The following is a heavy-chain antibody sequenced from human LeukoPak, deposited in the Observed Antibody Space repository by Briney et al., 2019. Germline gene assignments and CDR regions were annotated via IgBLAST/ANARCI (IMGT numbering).Heavy chain of an antibody. J-gene: IGHJ4*02. CDR1: GASISSYY. D-gene: IGHD1-26*01. CDR3: ARGLDSGSYFDY. V-gene: IGHV4-59*12. Sequence: SETLSLTCTVSGASISSYYWSWIRQPPGKGLEWIGYIFYSGSTNYNPSLKSRVTISLDTSKNQFSLKLSSVTAADTAVYYCARGLDSGSYFDYWGQGTLVTVSS. CDR2: IFYSGST.